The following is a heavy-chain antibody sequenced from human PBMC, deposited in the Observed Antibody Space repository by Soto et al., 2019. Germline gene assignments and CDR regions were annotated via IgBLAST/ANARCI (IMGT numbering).Heavy chain of an antibody. D-gene: IGHD3-22*01. CDR1: GFSFSAYS. V-gene: IGHV3-21*01. CDR3: TGDPGSIYDGSGYTFDY. CDR2: ISSSGSYI. J-gene: IGHJ4*02. Sequence: PGGSLRLSCEVSGFSFSAYSMNWVRQAPGKGLEWVSSISSSGSYIYYADSVKGRFTISRDNAKNSLFLQMNTLRVEDTAVYYCTGDPGSIYDGSGYTFDYWGLGTLVTVSS.